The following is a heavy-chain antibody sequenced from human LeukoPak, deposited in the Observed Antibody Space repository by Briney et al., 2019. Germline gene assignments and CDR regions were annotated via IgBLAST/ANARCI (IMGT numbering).Heavy chain of an antibody. D-gene: IGHD3-9*01. Sequence: ASVRVSCKASGYTFTSYGISWVRQAPGQGLEWMGWISAYNGNTNYAQKLQGRVTMNTDTSTSTAYMELRSLRSDDTAVYYCARGASQRYPVDYWGQGTLVTVSS. CDR3: ARGASQRYPVDY. CDR2: ISAYNGNT. CDR1: GYTFTSYG. V-gene: IGHV1-18*01. J-gene: IGHJ4*02.